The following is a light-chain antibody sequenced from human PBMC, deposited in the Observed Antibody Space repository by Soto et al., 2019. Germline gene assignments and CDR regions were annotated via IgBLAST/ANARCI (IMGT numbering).Light chain of an antibody. V-gene: IGLV2-14*01. CDR1: SSDIGIYKY. CDR3: CSYAGIYTFSSG. Sequence: QSVLTQPPSVSGSPGQSIAISCTGSSSDIGIYKYVSWYQQHPGKVPKLIIYEVTNRPSGVSNRFSGSRSGNTASLTISALQAEDDSDYYCCSYAGIYTFSSGFGSGTNATVL. J-gene: IGLJ1*01. CDR2: EVT.